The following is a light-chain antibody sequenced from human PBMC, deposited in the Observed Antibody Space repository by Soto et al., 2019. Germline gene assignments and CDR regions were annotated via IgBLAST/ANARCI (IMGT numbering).Light chain of an antibody. CDR2: GTS. J-gene: IGKJ1*01. CDR1: QSVSSYS. V-gene: IGKV3-20*01. CDR3: QQYDSSPRT. Sequence: ENVLTQSPGTLSLSPGERATLSCRASQSVSSYSLAWYQQKPGQAPRLVMYGTSNRATGIPDRFSGSGSGTDFTLTISRLEPEDFDVYYCQQYDSSPRTFGQGTKVDIK.